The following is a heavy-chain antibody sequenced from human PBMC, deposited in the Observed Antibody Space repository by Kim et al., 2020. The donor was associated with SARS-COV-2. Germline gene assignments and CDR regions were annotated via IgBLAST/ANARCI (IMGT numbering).Heavy chain of an antibody. Sequence: SETLSLTCTVSGGSISSYYWSWIRQPPGRDWSGLGISITVGAPTTTPPSRVVTISVDTSKNQFSLKLSSVTAADTAVYYCARHEAPGDSGSYSDDYWFDPWGQGTLVTVSS. CDR1: GGSISSYY. J-gene: IGHJ5*02. CDR3: ARHEAPGDSGSYSDDYWFDP. CDR2: SITVGAP. V-gene: IGHV4-59*08. D-gene: IGHD1-26*01.